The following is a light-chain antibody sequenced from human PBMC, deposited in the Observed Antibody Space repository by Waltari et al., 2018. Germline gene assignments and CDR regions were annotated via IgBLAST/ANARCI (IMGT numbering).Light chain of an antibody. CDR3: QSYDSSLSGSGV. Sequence: QSVLTQPPPVSGAPGQRVTIACTGSSSNSGAGQDVHWYQQLPGTAPKLLIYGNSNRPSGVPDRFSGSKSGTSASLAITGLQAEDEADYYCQSYDSSLSGSGVFGTGTKVTVL. J-gene: IGLJ1*01. CDR1: SSNSGAGQD. V-gene: IGLV1-40*01. CDR2: GNS.